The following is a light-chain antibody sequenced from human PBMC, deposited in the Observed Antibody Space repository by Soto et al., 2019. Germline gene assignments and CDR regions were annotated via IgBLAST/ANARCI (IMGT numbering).Light chain of an antibody. J-gene: IGLJ2*01. V-gene: IGLV2-14*01. Sequence: QSVLTQPASVSGSPGQSITIFCTGTSSDVGGYNYVSWYQQHAGKAPKLMIYEVSNRPSGVSNRFSGSKSGNTASLIISGLQAEDEADYYCSSYTTSSTLVVFGGGTQLTVL. CDR3: SSYTTSSTLVV. CDR2: EVS. CDR1: SSDVGGYNY.